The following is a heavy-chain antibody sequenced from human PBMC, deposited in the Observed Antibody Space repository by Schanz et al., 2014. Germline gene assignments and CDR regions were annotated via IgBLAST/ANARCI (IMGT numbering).Heavy chain of an antibody. CDR1: GFTFDDHA. V-gene: IGHV3-9*01. J-gene: IGHJ4*02. Sequence: EVQLVESGGGLVQPGRSLRLSCAASGFTFDDHAMHWVRQVPGKGLEWVSGISWNSGNIAYADSVKGRFTISRDNAKNSLYLQMNSLRPEDTALYYCAKVQTHTLDGGNSCFDYWGQGTLVTVSS. CDR3: AKVQTHTLDGGNSCFDY. CDR2: ISWNSGNI. D-gene: IGHD2-21*02.